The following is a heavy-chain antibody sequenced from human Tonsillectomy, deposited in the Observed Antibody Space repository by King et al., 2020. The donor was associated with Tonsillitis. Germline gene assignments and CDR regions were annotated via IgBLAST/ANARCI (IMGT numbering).Heavy chain of an antibody. CDR1: GFTFHSYA. D-gene: IGHD3-10*01. J-gene: IGHJ5*02. CDR3: AKGRGPGTVDWFDP. Sequence: VQLVESGGGLVQPGGSLRLSCAASGFTFHSYAICWGRQAPGKGLEWGSSIICDGGGTYYADSVKGRFSISRDNSMSTLYLQMYSLRAEDTAIYYCAKGRGPGTVDWFDPWGQGVLVTVSS. CDR2: IICDGGGT. V-gene: IGHV3-23*04.